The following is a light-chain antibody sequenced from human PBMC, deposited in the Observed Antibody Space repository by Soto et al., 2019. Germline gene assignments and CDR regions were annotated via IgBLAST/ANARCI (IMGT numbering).Light chain of an antibody. CDR3: AAWDDSLNAVL. CDR2: EGF. V-gene: IGLV2-14*02. CDR1: SSDVGGSGL. Sequence: QSALTQPASVSGSPGQSITISCTGTSSDVGGSGLVSWYQFHPGKAPKLLIFEGFKRPSGVSNRFSGSKSGTSASLAVSGHQSEDEADYYCAAWDDSLNAVLFGGGTQLTVL. J-gene: IGLJ2*01.